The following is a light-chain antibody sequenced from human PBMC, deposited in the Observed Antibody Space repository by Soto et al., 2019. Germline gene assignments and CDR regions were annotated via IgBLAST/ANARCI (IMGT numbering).Light chain of an antibody. CDR2: AAS. V-gene: IGKV1-9*01. CDR3: QPVKRYPQK. Sequence: DIQLTQSPSFLSASVGDRVTITCRASQGISSYLAWYQKKPGKAPKLLMYAASTLQSGVPSRFSGSGSGTEFTLTISSLQPEDFATYYCQPVKRYPQKLGQWT. CDR1: QGISSY. J-gene: IGKJ1*01.